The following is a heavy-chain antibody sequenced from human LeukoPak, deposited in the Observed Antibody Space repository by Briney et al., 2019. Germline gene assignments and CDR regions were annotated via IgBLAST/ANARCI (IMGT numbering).Heavy chain of an antibody. CDR2: IYPGDSDN. D-gene: IGHD5-24*01. Sequence: GESLKILCKGSGYSLTSYWIGWGPQMPGKGVEWMGIIYPGDSDNTYSPSFQGQVPISAGKSISTAYSQWSSAKTSDTAMYYCARRGCGGDGYCDAFDIWGEGTMVTVSS. J-gene: IGHJ3*02. CDR1: GYSLTSYW. V-gene: IGHV5-51*01. CDR3: ARRGCGGDGYCDAFDI.